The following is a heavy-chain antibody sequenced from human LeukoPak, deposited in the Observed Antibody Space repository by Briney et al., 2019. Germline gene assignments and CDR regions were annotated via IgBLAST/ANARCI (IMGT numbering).Heavy chain of an antibody. J-gene: IGHJ4*02. CDR1: GFSFTSYW. D-gene: IGHD4-17*01. CDR2: IKQDGREK. CDR3: ARESRTVTTYDY. V-gene: IGHV3-7*01. Sequence: PGGCLRLSCAASGFSFTSYWMSWVRQAPGKGLEWVANIKQDGREKYYVDSVKGRFTISRDSANNSVYLQMNSLRAEDTAVYYCARESRTVTTYDYWGQGALVTVSS.